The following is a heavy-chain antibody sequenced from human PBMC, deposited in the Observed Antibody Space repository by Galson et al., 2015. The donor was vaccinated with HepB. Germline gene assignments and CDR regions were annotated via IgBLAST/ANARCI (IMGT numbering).Heavy chain of an antibody. V-gene: IGHV3-21*01. D-gene: IGHD4-23*01. CDR3: ARGGFYGGNLPDY. CDR1: GFTFNTYN. Sequence: SLRLSCAASGFTFNTYNMNWVRQVPGKGLEWVSSVSSRSRDIYYADSVKGRFTISRDNGQNALYLQMNSLRAGDTAVYYCARGGFYGGNLPDYWGQGTLVTVSS. J-gene: IGHJ4*02. CDR2: VSSRSRDI.